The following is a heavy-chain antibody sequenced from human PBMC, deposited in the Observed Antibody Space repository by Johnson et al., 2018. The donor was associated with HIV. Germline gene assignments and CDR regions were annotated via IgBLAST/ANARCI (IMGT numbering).Heavy chain of an antibody. CDR3: ARECGCSGSYLHDGAFDI. D-gene: IGHD1-26*01. J-gene: IGHJ3*02. CDR1: GFTFDDYG. CDR2: INWNGGNT. V-gene: IGHV3-20*04. Sequence: VQLVESGGGVVRPGGSLRLSCAASGFTFDDYGMSWVRQGPGKGLEWVSGINWNGGNTGYADSVKGRFTISRDNAKNSLDLQMNSLRVEDTAVYYCARECGCSGSYLHDGAFDIWGQGTMVTVSS.